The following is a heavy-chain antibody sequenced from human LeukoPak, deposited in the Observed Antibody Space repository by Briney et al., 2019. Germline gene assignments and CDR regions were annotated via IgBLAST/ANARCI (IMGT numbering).Heavy chain of an antibody. D-gene: IGHD3-10*02. V-gene: IGHV4-38-2*02. CDR1: GYSISSGYY. CDR3: ARSGLFGAMRGIDY. Sequence: PSETLSLTCTVSGYSISSGYYWGWIRPPPGKGLEWIGEINHSGSTNYNPSLKSRVTISVDTSKNQFSLKLSSVTAADTAVYYCARSGLFGAMRGIDYWGQGTLVTVSS. J-gene: IGHJ4*02. CDR2: INHSGST.